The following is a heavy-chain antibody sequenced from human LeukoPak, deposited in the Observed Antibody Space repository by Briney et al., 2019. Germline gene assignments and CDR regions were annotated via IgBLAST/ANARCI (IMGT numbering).Heavy chain of an antibody. CDR1: GGTFSSSA. Sequence: GASVKVSCKASGGTFSSSAISWVRQAPGQGLEWMGWINPNSGGTNYAQKFQGRVTMTRDTSISTAYMELSRLRSDDTAVYYCARDPRYCSGGSCYYFDYWGQGTLVTVSS. CDR3: ARDPRYCSGGSCYYFDY. D-gene: IGHD2-15*01. CDR2: INPNSGGT. J-gene: IGHJ4*02. V-gene: IGHV1-2*02.